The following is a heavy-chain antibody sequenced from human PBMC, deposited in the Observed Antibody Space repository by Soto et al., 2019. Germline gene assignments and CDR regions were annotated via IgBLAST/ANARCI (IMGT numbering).Heavy chain of an antibody. CDR2: IIPIFGTA. Sequence: QVQLVQSGAEVKKPRSSVKVSCKASGGTFSSYSINWVRQAPGQGLEWMGEIIPIFGTANYAQKFQGRVTITADESTSTAYMELSSLRSEDTAVYYCARDGGRHSGGIDYWGQATLVTVSS. J-gene: IGHJ4*02. CDR3: ARDGGRHSGGIDY. V-gene: IGHV1-69*01. CDR1: GGTFSSYS. D-gene: IGHD1-26*01.